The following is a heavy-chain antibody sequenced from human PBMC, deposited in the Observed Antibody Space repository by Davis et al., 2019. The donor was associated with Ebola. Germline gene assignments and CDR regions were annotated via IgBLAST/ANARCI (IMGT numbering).Heavy chain of an antibody. CDR3: ARDLAAAPLRGYGHGLGV. CDR2: ISSRDGRTI. CDR1: GFGFSAYY. D-gene: IGHD2-15*01. J-gene: IGHJ6*02. Sequence: GGSLRLSCAASGFGFSAYYMSWIRQAPGKGLEWVSYISSRDGRTIDYADSVRGRFTISRDNAGKSLYLQMNSLRVEDTAVYYCARDLAAAPLRGYGHGLGVWGQGTTVTVSS. V-gene: IGHV3-11*01.